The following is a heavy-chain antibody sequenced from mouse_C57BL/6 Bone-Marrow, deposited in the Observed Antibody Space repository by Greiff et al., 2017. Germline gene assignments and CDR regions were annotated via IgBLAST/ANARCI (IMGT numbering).Heavy chain of an antibody. CDR2: IRNKANNHAT. D-gene: IGHD2-3*01. J-gene: IGHJ1*03. CDR1: GFTFSDAW. Sequence: EVMLVESGGGLVQPGGSMKLSCAASGFTFSDAWMDWVRQSPEKGLEWVAEIRNKANNHATYYAESVKGRFTISRDDSKSSVYLQMNSLRAEDTGIYYCTRLYDGYHIWYFDVWGTGTTVTVSS. V-gene: IGHV6-6*01. CDR3: TRLYDGYHIWYFDV.